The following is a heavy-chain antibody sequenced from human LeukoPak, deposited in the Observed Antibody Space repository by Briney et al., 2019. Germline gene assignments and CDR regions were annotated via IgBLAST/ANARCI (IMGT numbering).Heavy chain of an antibody. J-gene: IGHJ4*02. CDR3: ARAPGAAID. V-gene: IGHV4-34*01. CDR2: INHSGST. D-gene: IGHD2-2*01. Sequence: GSLRLSCAASGFTVSSNYMSWVRQAPGKGLEWIGEINHSGSTNYNPSLKSRVSISVDTSKNQFSLKLNSVTAADTAVYYCARAPGAAIDWGQGTLVTVSA. CDR1: GFTVSSNY.